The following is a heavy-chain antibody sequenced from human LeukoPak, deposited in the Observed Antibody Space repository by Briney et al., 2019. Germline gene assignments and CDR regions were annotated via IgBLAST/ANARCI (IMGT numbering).Heavy chain of an antibody. Sequence: SETLSLTCIASGGSINNYYWSWVRQSPGRGLEWIGYIYYTGITNYNPSLRSRVILSVDTSKNQFSLKLRSVTAADTAVYFCARASSTPGSGYYPFDYWGQGTLVTVSS. D-gene: IGHD3-3*01. J-gene: IGHJ4*02. CDR2: IYYTGIT. CDR1: GGSINNYY. V-gene: IGHV4-59*01. CDR3: ARASSTPGSGYYPFDY.